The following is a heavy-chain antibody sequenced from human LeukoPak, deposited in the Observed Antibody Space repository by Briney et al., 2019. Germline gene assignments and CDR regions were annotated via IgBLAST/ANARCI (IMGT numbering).Heavy chain of an antibody. D-gene: IGHD3-10*01. Sequence: GASVKVSCKVSGYTLTELSIHWVRQAPGKGLEWMGGFDPEDGETIYAQEFQGRVTMTEDTSTDTAYMELSSLRSEDTAVYYCATVFIRPKGELWFGELGSWGQGTLVTVSS. J-gene: IGHJ5*02. V-gene: IGHV1-24*01. CDR3: ATVFIRPKGELWFGELGS. CDR2: FDPEDGET. CDR1: GYTLTELS.